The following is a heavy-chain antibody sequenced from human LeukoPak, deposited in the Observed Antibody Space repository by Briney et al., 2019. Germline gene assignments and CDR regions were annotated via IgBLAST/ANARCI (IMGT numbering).Heavy chain of an antibody. CDR3: SRVAAAAGLXIDY. V-gene: IGHV3-53*01. Sequence: GGSLRLSCAASGFTVSSNYMSWVRQAPGKGLEWVSVIYSGGSTYYADSVKGRFTISRDNSKNTRYLQMNSLGADDTAVYYCSRVAAAAGLXIDYWGQGTLVTVSS. J-gene: IGHJ4*02. D-gene: IGHD6-13*01. CDR1: GFTVSSNY. CDR2: IYSGGST.